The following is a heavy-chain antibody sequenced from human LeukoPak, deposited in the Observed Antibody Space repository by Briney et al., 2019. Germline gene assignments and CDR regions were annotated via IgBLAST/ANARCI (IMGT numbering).Heavy chain of an antibody. CDR1: GFTFGDYA. CDR2: IRSKAYGGTT. J-gene: IGHJ4*02. V-gene: IGHV3-49*03. CDR3: TRGSRGWYGGHYFDY. D-gene: IGHD6-19*01. Sequence: GGSLRRSCTAAGFTFGDYAMSWFRQAPGKGLEWVGCIRSKAYGGTTEYAAAVKGRFNISRDDSKIIAYLQMNSLKTEDTDVYYCTRGSRGWYGGHYFDYWGQGTLVTVSS.